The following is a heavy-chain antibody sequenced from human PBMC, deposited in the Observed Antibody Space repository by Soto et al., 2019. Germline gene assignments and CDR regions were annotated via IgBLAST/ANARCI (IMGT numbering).Heavy chain of an antibody. V-gene: IGHV3-64*01. CDR1: GFTFSSYA. Sequence: EVQLVESGGGLVQPGGSLRLSCAASGFTFSSYAMHWVRQAPGKGLEYVSAITSNGGNTDYASSVKGRFTISRDNSQNTLYLQMGSRRAEDMAVYYCARRIPFGYGMDVWGQGTTVTVSS. J-gene: IGHJ6*02. CDR3: ARRIPFGYGMDV. D-gene: IGHD2-21*01. CDR2: ITSNGGNT.